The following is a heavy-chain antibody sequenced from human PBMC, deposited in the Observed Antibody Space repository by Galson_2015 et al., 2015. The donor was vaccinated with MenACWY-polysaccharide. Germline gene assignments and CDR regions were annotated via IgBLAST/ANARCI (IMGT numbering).Heavy chain of an antibody. CDR1: GFPFSGYY. CDR3: VVFLSGIPH. V-gene: IGHV3-74*01. Sequence: SLRLSCAASGFPFSGYYMHWVRQAPGKGLVWVSRINSDGSLTVYADSVKGRFTISRDNAKNTLYLQMNSLRAEDTAVYFCVVFLSGIPHWGQGTLLTVSS. CDR2: INSDGSLT. J-gene: IGHJ4*02. D-gene: IGHD3-3*01.